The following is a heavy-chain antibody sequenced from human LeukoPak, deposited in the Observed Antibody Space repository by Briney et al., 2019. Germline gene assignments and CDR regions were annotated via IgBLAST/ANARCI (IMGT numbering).Heavy chain of an antibody. V-gene: IGHV3-13*01. D-gene: IGHD2-15*01. Sequence: QAGGSLRLSCAASGFTFSKDDFHWVRQAPGKGLEWVAAIGVTGDTYYAYSVKGRFTISREDAANSLYLQMRSLGAGDTALYYCTKEFCGSRAACAGGSYYDFWGRGALVTVSS. CDR3: TKEFCGSRAACAGGSYYDF. J-gene: IGHJ2*01. CDR1: GFTFSKDD. CDR2: IGVTGDT.